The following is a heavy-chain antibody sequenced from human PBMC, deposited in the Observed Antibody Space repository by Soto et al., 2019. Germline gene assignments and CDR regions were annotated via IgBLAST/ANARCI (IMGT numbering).Heavy chain of an antibody. D-gene: IGHD6-13*01. CDR3: ARGRGAAGTDSVQYYGMDV. V-gene: IGHV3-21*01. CDR2: ISSSSSYI. Sequence: EVQLVESGGGLVKPWGSLRLSCAASGFTFSSYSMNWVRQAPGKGLEWVSSISSSSSYIYYADSVKGRFTISRYNAKNSLDLQMNSLRAEDTAVYYCARGRGAAGTDSVQYYGMDVWGQGTTVTVSS. J-gene: IGHJ6*02. CDR1: GFTFSSYS.